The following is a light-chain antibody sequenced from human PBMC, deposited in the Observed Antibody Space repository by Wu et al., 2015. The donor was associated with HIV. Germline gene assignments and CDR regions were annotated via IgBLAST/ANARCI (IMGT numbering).Light chain of an antibody. Sequence: EIVMTQSPATLSVSPGGRVTLSCRASQIIATNFAWYQQKPGQPPRFLIYDASTRATGFPARFSGGGSGTEFTLTISTLQSGDVAVYYCQQYNDWPQTFGQGTKAEI. J-gene: IGKJ1*01. V-gene: IGKV3-15*01. CDR1: QIIATN. CDR2: DAS. CDR3: QQYNDWPQT.